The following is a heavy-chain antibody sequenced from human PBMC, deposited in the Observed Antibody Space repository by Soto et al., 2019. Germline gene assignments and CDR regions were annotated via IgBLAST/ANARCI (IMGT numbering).Heavy chain of an antibody. CDR2: IRTESGNR. D-gene: IGHD1-20*01. CDR1: GYTFSTSG. V-gene: IGHV1-18*01. Sequence: QVQVPQSGPAVKRPGASVTVSCKTSGYTFSTSGISWVRQAPGQGLEWVGWIRTESGNRKSAQRLQGRVTFTTDTSATTAYMELRSLTSDDTAMYYCARDTESNRYNDWGQGTLVTVSS. CDR3: ARDTESNRYND. J-gene: IGHJ1*01.